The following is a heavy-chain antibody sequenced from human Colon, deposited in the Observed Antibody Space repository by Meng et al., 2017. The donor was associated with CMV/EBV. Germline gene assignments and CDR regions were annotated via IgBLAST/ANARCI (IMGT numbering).Heavy chain of an antibody. Sequence: SCKPSGYTFTNYGISWVRQAPGQGLEWMGWINPYNGDSNFAQNLQHRLTMTTDTSTTTAYLELRSLRSDDTAVYFCARGTGPWLVEDYWGQGTLVTVSS. V-gene: IGHV1-18*01. CDR1: GYTFTNYG. CDR3: ARGTGPWLVEDY. J-gene: IGHJ4*02. D-gene: IGHD6-19*01. CDR2: INPYNGDS.